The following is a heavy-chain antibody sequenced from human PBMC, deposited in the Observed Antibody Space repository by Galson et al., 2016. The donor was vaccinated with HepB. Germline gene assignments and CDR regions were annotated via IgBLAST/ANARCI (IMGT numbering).Heavy chain of an antibody. CDR2: IHQDGSEK. Sequence: SLRLSCAASGFTFSNYWMSWVRQAPGKGLEWVANIHQDGSEKYSVDSVKGRFTISRDNGKNSLYTQMISLRVEDAGVYYRAGRIDTQRRIAGWGWGMDVWGQGTTVTVS. CDR1: GFTFSNYW. D-gene: IGHD6-19*01. V-gene: IGHV3-7*01. CDR3: AGRIDTQRRIAGWGWGMDV. J-gene: IGHJ6*02.